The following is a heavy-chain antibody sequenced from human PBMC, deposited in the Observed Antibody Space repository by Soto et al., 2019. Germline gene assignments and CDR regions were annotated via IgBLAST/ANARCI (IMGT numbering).Heavy chain of an antibody. V-gene: IGHV4-39*01. CDR1: GDSISSNTYS. Sequence: QLQESGPGLVKPSETLSLTCTVSGDSISSNTYSWGWIRQPPGKGLEYIGTIHFSGNTYYNPSLNSRVTISVDTSKNQFSLKLTSVTAADTALYYCARHRPQEDGSKNGFDYWGQGTPVTVSS. J-gene: IGHJ4*02. CDR2: IHFSGNT. D-gene: IGHD6-6*01. CDR3: ARHRPQEDGSKNGFDY.